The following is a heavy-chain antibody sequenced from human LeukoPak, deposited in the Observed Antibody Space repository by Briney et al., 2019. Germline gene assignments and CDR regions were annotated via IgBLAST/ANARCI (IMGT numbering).Heavy chain of an antibody. Sequence: SETLSLTCAVYGGSFSDYYWSWIRQPPGKGLEWIGEINHSGRTTYSPSLKSRVTISVDTSKNQFSLKLSSVTAADTAVYYCARVRGGNPDYWGQGTLVTVSS. CDR2: INHSGRT. J-gene: IGHJ4*02. CDR3: ARVRGGNPDY. CDR1: GGSFSDYY. V-gene: IGHV4-34*01.